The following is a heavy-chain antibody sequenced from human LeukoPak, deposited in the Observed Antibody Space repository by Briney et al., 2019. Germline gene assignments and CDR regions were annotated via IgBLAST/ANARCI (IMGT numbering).Heavy chain of an antibody. J-gene: IGHJ4*02. D-gene: IGHD6-13*01. CDR1: GFTFSSYG. V-gene: IGHV3-30*18. CDR3: ANGISGAAGGPLDY. Sequence: GVSLRLSCAASGFTFSSYGMHWVRQAQGKGLEWVAVISYDGSNKYYADSVKGRFTISRDNSKNTLYLQMNSLRAEDTAVYYCANGISGAAGGPLDYWGQGTLVTVSS. CDR2: ISYDGSNK.